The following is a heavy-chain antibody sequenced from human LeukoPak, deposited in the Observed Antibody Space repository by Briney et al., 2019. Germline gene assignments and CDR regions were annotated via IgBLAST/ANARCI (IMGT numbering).Heavy chain of an antibody. D-gene: IGHD3-10*01. CDR3: ARQWILWFGESPTPYFDY. CDR1: GGSISSYF. CDR2: IYYSGST. V-gene: IGHV4-59*08. Sequence: PSETLSLTCTVSGGSISSYFWNWIRQPPGKGLEWIGYIYYSGSTNYNPSLKSRVTISVDTSKNQFSLKLSSVTAADTAVYYCARQWILWFGESPTPYFDYWGQGTLVTVSS. J-gene: IGHJ4*02.